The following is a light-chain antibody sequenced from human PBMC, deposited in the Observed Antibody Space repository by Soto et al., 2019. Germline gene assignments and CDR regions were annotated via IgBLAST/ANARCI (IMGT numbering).Light chain of an antibody. CDR1: QGISSY. J-gene: IGKJ4*01. Sequence: IPFAQTLSSLCACLEERGTIXIRASQGISSYLGWYQQKPGKAPNLLIYDASTLHSGVPSRFSGGVSGADFTLSISSLQPEDFATYYCQQVNVYPSTFGGGTKVDIK. CDR2: DAS. CDR3: QQVNVYPST. V-gene: IGKV1-9*01.